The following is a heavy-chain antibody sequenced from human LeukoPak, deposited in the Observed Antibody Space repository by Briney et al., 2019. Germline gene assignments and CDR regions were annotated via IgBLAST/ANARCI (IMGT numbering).Heavy chain of an antibody. J-gene: IGHJ4*02. Sequence: ASVNVSCKASGYTFNTYGITWVRQAPGQGLEWMGWISAYSHNTVYAQNFQGRVTMTADSSTSTAYMELRSLRSDDTAVYYCARLVQQWLVHYFDYWGRGTLVTVSS. CDR2: ISAYSHNT. CDR3: ARLVQQWLVHYFDY. CDR1: GYTFNTYG. D-gene: IGHD6-19*01. V-gene: IGHV1-18*01.